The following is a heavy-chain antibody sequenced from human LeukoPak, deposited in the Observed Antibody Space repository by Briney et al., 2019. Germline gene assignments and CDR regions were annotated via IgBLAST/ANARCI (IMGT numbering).Heavy chain of an antibody. Sequence: SGGSLRLSCAASGFTFSSYWMSWVRQAPGKGLVWVSRINSDGSSTSYADSVKGRFTISRDNAKNTLYLQMNSLRAEDTAVYFCARKVAGGTGYFDYWGQGTLVTVSS. CDR1: GFTFSSYW. V-gene: IGHV3-74*01. CDR3: ARKVAGGTGYFDY. J-gene: IGHJ4*02. D-gene: IGHD6-13*01. CDR2: INSDGSST.